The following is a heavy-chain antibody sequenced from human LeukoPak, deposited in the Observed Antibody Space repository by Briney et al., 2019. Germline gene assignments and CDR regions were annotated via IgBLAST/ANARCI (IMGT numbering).Heavy chain of an antibody. J-gene: IGHJ4*02. CDR1: GFPFSSYW. CDR3: ARIIAAAGYFDY. CDR2: IKQEGSEK. Sequence: GGPLRLSCAASGFPFSSYWMSWVRQAPGKGLEGVANIKQEGSEKYYVDSVKGRFTISRDNAKNSLYLQMNSLRAEDTAVYYCARIIAAAGYFDYWGQGTLVTVSS. V-gene: IGHV3-7*01. D-gene: IGHD6-13*01.